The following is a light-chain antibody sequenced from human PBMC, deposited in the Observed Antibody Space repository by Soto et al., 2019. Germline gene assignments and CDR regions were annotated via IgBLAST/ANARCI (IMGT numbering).Light chain of an antibody. CDR3: SSYAGSNNPVI. CDR1: SSDVGGYNY. Sequence: QSALTQPPSASGSPEQSVTISCTGTSSDVGGYNYVSWYQQHPGKAPKFLIFEVSRRPSGVPDRFSGSKSGNTASLTVSGLQVDDEADYYCSSYAGSNNPVIFGGGTKLTVL. V-gene: IGLV2-8*01. J-gene: IGLJ2*01. CDR2: EVS.